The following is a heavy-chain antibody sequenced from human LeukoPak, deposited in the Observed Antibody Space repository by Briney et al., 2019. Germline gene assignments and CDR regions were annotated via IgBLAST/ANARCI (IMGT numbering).Heavy chain of an antibody. Sequence: GGSLRLSCAASGFTFDDYGMSWVRQAPGKGLEWVSGINWNGGSTGYADSVKGRFTISRDNAKNSLYLQMNSLRAEDTALYYCAREHDYYDSSGYYYDYWGQGTLVTVSS. CDR3: AREHDYYDSSGYYYDY. CDR1: GFTFDDYG. V-gene: IGHV3-20*04. D-gene: IGHD3-22*01. CDR2: INWNGGST. J-gene: IGHJ4*02.